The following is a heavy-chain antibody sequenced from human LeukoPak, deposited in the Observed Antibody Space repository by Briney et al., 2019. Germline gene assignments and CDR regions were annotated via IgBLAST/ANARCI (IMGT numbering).Heavy chain of an antibody. V-gene: IGHV3-23*01. Sequence: GGSLRLSCAASGFTFSSYAMSWVRQAPGKGLEGVSTISAGGGTTNYADSVKGRFTISRDNSKNTLYLQMNSLRAEDTAVYYCAKIDSSGYYESLDYWGQGTLVTVSS. CDR2: ISAGGGTT. CDR3: AKIDSSGYYESLDY. CDR1: GFTFSSYA. D-gene: IGHD3-22*01. J-gene: IGHJ4*02.